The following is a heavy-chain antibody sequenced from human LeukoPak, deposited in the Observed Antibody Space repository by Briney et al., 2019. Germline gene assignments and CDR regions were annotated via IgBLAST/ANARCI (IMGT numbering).Heavy chain of an antibody. CDR2: IYSGGST. D-gene: IGHD2-2*02. CDR1: GFTVSSNY. V-gene: IGHV3-53*01. Sequence: GGSLRLSCAASGFTVSSNYMSWVRQAPGKGLEWVSVIYSGGSTYYADSVKGRFTISRHNSKNTLYLQMNSLRAEDTAVYYCAKGDGYSAAYTGDYWGQGTLVTVSS. J-gene: IGHJ4*02. CDR3: AKGDGYSAAYTGDY.